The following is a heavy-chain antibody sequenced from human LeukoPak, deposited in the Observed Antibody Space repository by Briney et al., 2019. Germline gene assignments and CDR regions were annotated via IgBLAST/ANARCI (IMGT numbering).Heavy chain of an antibody. Sequence: GGSLRLSCAASGFTFSSYAMSWVRQAPGKGLEWVSAISGSGGSTYYADSVKGRFTISRDNSKNTLYLQMNSLRAEDTAVYYCAVSGYHYVWGSYRSPADYWGQGTLVTVSS. CDR3: AVSGYHYVWGSYRSPADY. CDR1: GFTFSSYA. V-gene: IGHV3-23*01. CDR2: ISGSGGST. D-gene: IGHD3-16*02. J-gene: IGHJ4*02.